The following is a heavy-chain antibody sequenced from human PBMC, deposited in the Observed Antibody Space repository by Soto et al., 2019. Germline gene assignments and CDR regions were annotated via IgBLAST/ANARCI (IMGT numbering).Heavy chain of an antibody. V-gene: IGHV3-72*01. CDR2: TKNRSQRYTI. CDR1: GFTLSDHY. CDR3: TCWIAARCS. Sequence: EVQLVESGGGLVQPGGSLRLSCAASGFTLSDHYMDWVRQAPGKGLEWVARTKNRSQRYTIEYAASVKGRFTISRDDSKNSLYLKMNSLKSEDTAVYYFTCWIAARCSWGQGTLVTVAS. D-gene: IGHD6-6*01. J-gene: IGHJ4*02.